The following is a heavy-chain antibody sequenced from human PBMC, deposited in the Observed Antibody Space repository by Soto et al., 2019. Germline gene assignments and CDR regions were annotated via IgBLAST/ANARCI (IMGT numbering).Heavy chain of an antibody. V-gene: IGHV4-39*01. CDR2: IYYSGST. CDR1: GGSISISGYY. D-gene: IGHD2-15*01. CDR3: ARELGYCSGGNRYSLNAFDI. J-gene: IGHJ3*02. Sequence: QLQLQESGPGLVKPSETLSLTCTVSGGSISISGYYWVLIRQPPGKGLEWIASIYYSGSTYYNPSLKSRVTIYGDTSKNQFSLKLSSVTAADTAVYYCARELGYCSGGNRYSLNAFDIWGQGTMVTVSS.